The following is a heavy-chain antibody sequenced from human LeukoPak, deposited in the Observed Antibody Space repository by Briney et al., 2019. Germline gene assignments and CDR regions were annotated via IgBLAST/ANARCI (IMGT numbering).Heavy chain of an antibody. Sequence: GSLRLSCAASGFTFDDYAMHWVRQAPGKGLEWVSLISWDGGSTYYADSVKGRFTISRDNSKNSLYLQMNSLRAEDTALYYCARTSMVYAIHHYMDVWGKGTTVTVSS. CDR1: GFTFDDYA. V-gene: IGHV3-43D*03. CDR2: ISWDGGST. CDR3: ARTSMVYAIHHYMDV. J-gene: IGHJ6*03. D-gene: IGHD2-8*01.